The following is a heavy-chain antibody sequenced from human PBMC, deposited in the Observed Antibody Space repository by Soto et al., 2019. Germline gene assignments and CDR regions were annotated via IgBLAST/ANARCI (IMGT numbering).Heavy chain of an antibody. V-gene: IGHV4-34*01. J-gene: IGHJ4*02. CDR1: GGSFSGYY. CDR2: INHSGST. D-gene: IGHD1-26*01. CDR3: ARGPGGRFFY. Sequence: SETLSLTCAVYGGSFSGYYWSWIRQPPGKGLEWIGEINHSGSTNYNPSLKSRVTISVDTSKNQFSLKLSSVTAADTAVYYCARGPGGRFFYWGQGTLVTVSS.